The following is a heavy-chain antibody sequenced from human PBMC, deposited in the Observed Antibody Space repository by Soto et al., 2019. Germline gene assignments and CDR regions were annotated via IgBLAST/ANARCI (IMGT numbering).Heavy chain of an antibody. CDR3: AREYKLLTYYYDSSGYGAFDY. J-gene: IGHJ4*02. V-gene: IGHV3-33*01. CDR1: GFTFSSYG. Sequence: GGSLRLSCAASGFTFSSYGMHWVRQAPGKGLEWVAVIWYDGSNKYYADSVKGRFTISRDNSKNTLYLQMNSLRAEDTAVYYCAREYKLLTYYYDSSGYGAFDYWGQGTLVTVSS. D-gene: IGHD3-22*01. CDR2: IWYDGSNK.